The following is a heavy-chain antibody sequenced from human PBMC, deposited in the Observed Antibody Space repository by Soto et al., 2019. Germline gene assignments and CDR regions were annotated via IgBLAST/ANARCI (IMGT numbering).Heavy chain of an antibody. V-gene: IGHV4-59*08. Sequence: PSETLSLTCTVSGGSISSYYWSWIRQPPGKGLEWIGYIYYSGSTNYNPSLKSRVTISVDTSKNQFSLKLSSVTAADTAVYYCARRLTKAFVPAANLAWFDPWGQGTLVTVSS. CDR3: ARRLTKAFVPAANLAWFDP. D-gene: IGHD2-2*01. CDR1: GGSISSYY. CDR2: IYYSGST. J-gene: IGHJ5*02.